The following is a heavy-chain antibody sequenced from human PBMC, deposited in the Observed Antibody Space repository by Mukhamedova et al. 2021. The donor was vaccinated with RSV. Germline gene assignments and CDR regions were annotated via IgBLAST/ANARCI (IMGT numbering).Heavy chain of an antibody. CDR2: INPSGGST. V-gene: IGHV1-46*01. Sequence: GLEWMGIINPSGGSTSYAQKFQGRVTMTRDTSTSTVYMELSSLRSEDTAVYYCARVGGPWIQLWYPIDYWGQGTLVTVSS. D-gene: IGHD5-18*01. J-gene: IGHJ4*02. CDR3: ARVGGPWIQLWYPIDY.